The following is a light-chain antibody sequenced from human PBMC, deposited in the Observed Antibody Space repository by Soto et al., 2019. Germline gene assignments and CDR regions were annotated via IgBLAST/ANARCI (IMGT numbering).Light chain of an antibody. CDR3: QQRTNWRYT. V-gene: IGKV3-11*01. CDR2: GAS. J-gene: IGKJ2*01. CDR1: QSVRSY. Sequence: EIVLTQSPATLSLPPGEKATLSCRASQSVRSYLAWYQQKPGQVPRLLIYGASTRATGIPARFSGSGSGTDFTLTISSLEPEDFAVYYCQQRTNWRYTFGQGTKLEIK.